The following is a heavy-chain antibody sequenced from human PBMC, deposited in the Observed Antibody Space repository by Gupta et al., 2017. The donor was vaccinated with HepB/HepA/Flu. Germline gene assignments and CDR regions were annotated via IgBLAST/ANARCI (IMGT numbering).Heavy chain of an antibody. Sequence: QVQLVESGGGVVQPGRSLRLSCAASGFTFSSYAMHWVRQAPGKGLEWVAVISYDGSNKYYADSVKGRFTISRDNSKNTLYLQMNSLRAEDTAVYYCARGVYGDYWGWGFDPWGQGTLVTVSS. D-gene: IGHD4-17*01. CDR1: GFTFSSYA. CDR3: ARGVYGDYWGWGFDP. V-gene: IGHV3-30-3*01. J-gene: IGHJ5*02. CDR2: ISYDGSNK.